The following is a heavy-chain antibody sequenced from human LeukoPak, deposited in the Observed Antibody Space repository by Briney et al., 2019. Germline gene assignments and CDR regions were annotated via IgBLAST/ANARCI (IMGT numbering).Heavy chain of an antibody. CDR2: IYTSGST. D-gene: IGHD3-22*01. CDR3: ARETLSSGYYYLDY. J-gene: IGHJ4*02. CDR1: GGSISSYY. Sequence: SETLSPTCTVSGGSISSYYWSWIRQPAGKGLEWIGRIYTSGSTNYNPSLKSRVTMSVDTSKNQFSLKLSSVTAADTAVYYCARETLSSGYYYLDYWGQGTLVTVSS. V-gene: IGHV4-4*07.